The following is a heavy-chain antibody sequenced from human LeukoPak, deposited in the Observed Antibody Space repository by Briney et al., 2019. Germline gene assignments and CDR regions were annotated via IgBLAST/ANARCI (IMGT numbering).Heavy chain of an antibody. J-gene: IGHJ4*02. CDR2: IYYSGST. Sequence: MPSETLSLTCTVSGGSISSYYWSWIRQPPGKGLEWIGYIYYSGSTNYNPSLKSRVTISVDTSKNQFSLKLSSVTAADTAVYYCARGSGSYPYYFDYWGQGTLVTVSS. CDR1: GGSISSYY. CDR3: ARGSGSYPYYFDY. D-gene: IGHD1-26*01. V-gene: IGHV4-59*01.